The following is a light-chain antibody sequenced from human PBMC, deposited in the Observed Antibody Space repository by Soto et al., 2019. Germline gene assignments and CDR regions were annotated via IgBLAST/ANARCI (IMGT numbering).Light chain of an antibody. CDR2: GAS. CDR3: QQYNNWPPWT. Sequence: EIVMTQSPATLSVSPGERATLSCRASQSVSSNLAWYKQKPGKAPRLLIYGASTRATGIPARFSGSVSWTEFTLTFSCLQSEDFAVYYCQQYNNWPPWTFGQGTKV. J-gene: IGKJ1*01. V-gene: IGKV3-15*01. CDR1: QSVSSN.